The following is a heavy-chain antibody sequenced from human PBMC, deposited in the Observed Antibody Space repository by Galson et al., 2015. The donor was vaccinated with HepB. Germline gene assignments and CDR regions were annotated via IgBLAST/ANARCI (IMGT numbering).Heavy chain of an antibody. CDR2: INPNSGGT. Sequence: SVKVSCKASGYTFTGYYMHWVRQAPGQGLEWMGWINPNSGGTNYAQKFQGRVTMTRDTSISTAYMELSRLRSDDTAVYYCARDETQYSSSWLPFDYWGQGTLVTVSS. CDR3: ARDETQYSSSWLPFDY. V-gene: IGHV1-2*02. D-gene: IGHD6-13*01. CDR1: GYTFTGYY. J-gene: IGHJ4*02.